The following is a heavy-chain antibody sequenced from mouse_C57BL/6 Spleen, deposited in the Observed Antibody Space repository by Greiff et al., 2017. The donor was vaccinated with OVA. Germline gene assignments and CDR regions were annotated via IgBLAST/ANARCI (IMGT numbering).Heavy chain of an antibody. CDR3: ARLEGPAY. V-gene: IGHV1-80*01. CDR2: IYPGDGDT. Sequence: VQLQQSGAELVKPGASVKISSKASGSAFRSSWMNWVKQRPGKGLEGIGQIYPGDGDTNYNGKFKGKATLTADKSSSTAYMQLSSLTSEDSAVYFCARLEGPAYWGQGTLVTVSA. CDR1: GSAFRSSW. J-gene: IGHJ3*01.